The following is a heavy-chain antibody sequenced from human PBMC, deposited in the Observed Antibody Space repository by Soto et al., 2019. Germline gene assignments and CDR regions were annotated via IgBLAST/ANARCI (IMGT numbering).Heavy chain of an antibody. V-gene: IGHV3-23*01. D-gene: IGHD2-8*01. CDR1: GFTFSNYS. J-gene: IGHJ6*02. CDR3: AKGARRVLITIDV. CDR2: IRSSGEST. Sequence: QLLESGGGLVQTGGSLRLSCTASGFTFSNYSMSWVRQAPGKGLEWVSGIRSSGESTYYADSVKGRLTTSRDNSKNMLYLQINSLIAEDTAVYYCAKGARRVLITIDVWGQGTTVTVSS.